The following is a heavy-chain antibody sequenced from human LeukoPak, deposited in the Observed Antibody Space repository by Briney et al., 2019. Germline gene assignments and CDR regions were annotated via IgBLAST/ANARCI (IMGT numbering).Heavy chain of an antibody. Sequence: GRSLRLSCAASGFTFDDYAMHWVRQAPGKGLEWVSGISWNSGSIGYADSVKGRFTVSRDNAKNSLYLQMNSLRAEDTALYYCAEDVNYDSSGDFDYWGQGTLVTVSS. CDR1: GFTFDDYA. CDR2: ISWNSGSI. CDR3: AEDVNYDSSGDFDY. V-gene: IGHV3-9*01. J-gene: IGHJ4*02. D-gene: IGHD3-22*01.